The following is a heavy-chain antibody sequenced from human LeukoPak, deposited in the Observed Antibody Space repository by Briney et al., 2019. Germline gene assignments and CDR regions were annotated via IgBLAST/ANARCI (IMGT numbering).Heavy chain of an antibody. CDR1: GFIFSNYG. J-gene: IGHJ4*02. CDR2: TRSDGSDK. D-gene: IGHD1-26*01. CDR3: GKHDSASDY. Sequence: GGSLRLSCGASGFIFSNYGMHWVRQAPGKGLEWVAFTRSDGSDKYYTDSVKGRFTISRDNSKNTLYLQMNSLRAEDTAMYYCGKHDSASDYWGLGTLVTVSS. V-gene: IGHV3-30*02.